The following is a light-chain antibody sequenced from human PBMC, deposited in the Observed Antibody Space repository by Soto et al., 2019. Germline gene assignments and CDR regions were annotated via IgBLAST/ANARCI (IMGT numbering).Light chain of an antibody. CDR2: EVN. CDR3: SSYSRSINNV. Sequence: QSVLTQPPSASGSPGQSVTISCTGTNNDIGGYTYVSWYQQLPGKAPKLMIYEVNKRPSGIPDRCSGSKSGNTASLTVSGLQPEDEAEYFCSSYSRSINNVFVTGTKVTVL. V-gene: IGLV2-8*01. J-gene: IGLJ1*01. CDR1: NNDIGGYTY.